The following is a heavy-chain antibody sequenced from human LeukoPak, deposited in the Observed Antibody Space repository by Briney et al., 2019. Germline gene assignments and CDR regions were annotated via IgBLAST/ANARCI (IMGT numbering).Heavy chain of an antibody. Sequence: GGSLRLSCAASGFTFDDYGMSWVRQAPGKGLEWVSGINWKGGSTGYADTVKGRFTISRDNAKNSLYLQMNSLRAEDTALYYCARAVRGDSSGYSHYWGQGTLVTVSS. D-gene: IGHD3-22*01. J-gene: IGHJ4*02. CDR2: INWKGGST. CDR3: ARAVRGDSSGYSHY. V-gene: IGHV3-20*04. CDR1: GFTFDDYG.